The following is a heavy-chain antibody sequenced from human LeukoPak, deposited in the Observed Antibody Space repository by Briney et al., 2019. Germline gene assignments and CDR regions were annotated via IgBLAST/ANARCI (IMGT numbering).Heavy chain of an antibody. V-gene: IGHV3-64D*09. CDR2: ISDSGGST. J-gene: IGHJ6*02. CDR3: VRGYSFGPYGVDV. Sequence: GGSLRLSCSASGFPFSSYAMHWVRQAPGRGLEYVSAISDSGGSTYYADSVKGRFTISRDNSKNTLYLQMSSLRAEDTAVYFCVRGYSFGPYGVDVWGQGTTVTVSS. CDR1: GFPFSSYA. D-gene: IGHD2-15*01.